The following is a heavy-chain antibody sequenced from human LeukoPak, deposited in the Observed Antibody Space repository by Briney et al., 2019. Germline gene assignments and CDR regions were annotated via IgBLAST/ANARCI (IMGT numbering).Heavy chain of an antibody. J-gene: IGHJ4*02. CDR2: IRYDGSNK. CDR3: AKSGDDYVWGSYRYFDY. Sequence: PGGSLRLSCAASGFTFSSYGMHWVRQAPGKGLEWVAFIRYDGSNKYYADSVKGRFTISRDNSENTLYLQMNSLRAEDTAVYYCAKSGDDYVWGSYRYFDYWGQGTLVTVSS. D-gene: IGHD3-16*02. CDR1: GFTFSSYG. V-gene: IGHV3-30*02.